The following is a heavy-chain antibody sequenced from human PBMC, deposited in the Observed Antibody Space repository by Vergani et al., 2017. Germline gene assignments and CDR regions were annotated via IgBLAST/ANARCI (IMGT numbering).Heavy chain of an antibody. Sequence: EVQLLESGGGLVQPGGSLRLSCAASRFTFSSYAMSWVRQAPGKGLQWVSAISGSGGSTYYADSVKGRFTISRDNSKNTLYLQMNSLRAEDKAVYYCAKDRSPLGMGGIFDYWGQGTLVTVSS. CDR1: RFTFSSYA. V-gene: IGHV3-23*01. CDR3: AKDRSPLGMGGIFDY. CDR2: ISGSGGST. D-gene: IGHD7-27*01. J-gene: IGHJ4*02.